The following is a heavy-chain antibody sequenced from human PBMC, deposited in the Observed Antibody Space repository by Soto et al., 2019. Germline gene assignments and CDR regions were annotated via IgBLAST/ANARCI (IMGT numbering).Heavy chain of an antibody. CDR1: GFTFNTYA. D-gene: IGHD1-26*01. CDR2: VSYSGGNT. Sequence: GGSLRLSCAASGFTFNTYAMSWVRQAPGKGLEWVSTVSYSGGNTYYADFVKGRFTISRDNSKNSLYLQMNSLGAEDTAMYYCAKESEHYYYHGMDVWGQGTTVTV. V-gene: IGHV3-23*01. J-gene: IGHJ6*02. CDR3: AKESEHYYYHGMDV.